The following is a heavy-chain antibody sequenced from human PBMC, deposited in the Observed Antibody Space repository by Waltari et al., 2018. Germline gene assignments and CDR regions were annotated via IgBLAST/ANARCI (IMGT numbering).Heavy chain of an antibody. Sequence: QVQLQESGPGLVKPLQTLSLTCTVSGVSMRSGEYYWSWIRQPAGKGLEWMGWISPYNYDKRYAQKFQGRLTMTTDTSTRTAYMQLRSLRSDDTAVYYCARDYWTTGSGRHLSFMDVWGKGTTVIISS. J-gene: IGHJ6*03. CDR2: ISPYNYDK. D-gene: IGHD6-19*01. CDR3: ARDYWTTGSGRHLSFMDV. CDR1: GVSMRSGEYY. V-gene: IGHV4-61*02.